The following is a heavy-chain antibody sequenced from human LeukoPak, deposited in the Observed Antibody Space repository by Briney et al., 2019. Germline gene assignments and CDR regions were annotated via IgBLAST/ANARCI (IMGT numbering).Heavy chain of an antibody. Sequence: GGSLRLSCAASGFTFSSYKMNWVRQAPGKGLEWVSYISTSDTTIYYADSVKGRFTVSRDNAKNSLYLQMNSLRVEDTAVYYCARGGGSSWCLDCWGQGTLVTVSS. V-gene: IGHV3-48*03. J-gene: IGHJ4*02. CDR3: ARGGGSSWCLDC. CDR2: ISTSDTTI. D-gene: IGHD6-13*01. CDR1: GFTFSSYK.